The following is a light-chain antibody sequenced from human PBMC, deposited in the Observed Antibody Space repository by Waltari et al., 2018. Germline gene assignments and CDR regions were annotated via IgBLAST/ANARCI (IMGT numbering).Light chain of an antibody. CDR2: AAS. J-gene: IGKJ2*01. CDR3: QQLKSYPYT. CDR1: QGISSY. Sequence: IQLTQAPSSLSASVRDRVTITCRAGQGISSYLAWYQEKPGKAPKLLIYAASTLQSGVPSRFSGSGSGTDFTLTISSLQPEDFATYYCQQLKSYPYTFCQGTKLEIK. V-gene: IGKV1-9*01.